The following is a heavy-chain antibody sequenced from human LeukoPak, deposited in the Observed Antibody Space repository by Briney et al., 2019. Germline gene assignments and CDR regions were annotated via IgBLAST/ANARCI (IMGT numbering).Heavy chain of an antibody. V-gene: IGHV3-66*01. D-gene: IGHD6-19*01. Sequence: GGSLRLSCAASGFTVSSNYMSWVRQTPGKGLEWVSVIYSTGTTYFADSVKGRFAITRDNSKNTLYLQMISLRAEDTAVYYCVRTEYSGGRLLTFDIWGQGTMVTVSS. CDR2: IYSTGTT. CDR3: VRTEYSGGRLLTFDI. CDR1: GFTVSSNY. J-gene: IGHJ3*02.